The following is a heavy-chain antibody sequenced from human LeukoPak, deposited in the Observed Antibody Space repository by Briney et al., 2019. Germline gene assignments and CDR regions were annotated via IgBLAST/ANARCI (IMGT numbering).Heavy chain of an antibody. J-gene: IGHJ4*02. CDR1: GYIFTSYA. CDR3: ARSPYGSGRYFDY. D-gene: IGHD3-10*01. CDR2: INAGNGNT. V-gene: IGHV1-3*01. Sequence: ASVKVSCKASGYIFTSYAMHWVRQAPGQRLEWMGWINAGNGNTKYTQKFQGRVTITRDTSASTAYMELSSLRSEDTAVYYCARSPYGSGRYFDYWGQGTLVTVSS.